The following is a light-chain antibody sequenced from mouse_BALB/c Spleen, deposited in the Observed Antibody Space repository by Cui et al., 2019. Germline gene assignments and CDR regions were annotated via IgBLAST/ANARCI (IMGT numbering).Light chain of an antibody. CDR2: DTS. CDR3: QQWSSYPRT. V-gene: IGKV4-55*01. CDR1: SSVSY. Sequence: QIVLTQSPAIMSASPGEKVTMTCSASSSVSYMYWYQQKPGSSPRLLIYDTSNLASGVPVRFRGSGSGTSYSLTISRMEAEDAATYYCQQWSSYPRTFGGGTKLEIK. J-gene: IGKJ1*01.